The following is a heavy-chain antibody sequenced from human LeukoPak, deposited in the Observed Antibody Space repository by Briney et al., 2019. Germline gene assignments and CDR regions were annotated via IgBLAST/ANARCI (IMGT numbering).Heavy chain of an antibody. CDR3: AKDPRKTTVVTAFEY. D-gene: IGHD4-23*01. J-gene: IGHJ4*02. CDR2: ISASGSAT. CDR1: GFIFSNYG. Sequence: PGGSLRLSCAASGFIFSNYGMNWVRQAPGKGLEWVAAISASGSATSYADSVRGRFTISRDNSKSTTYLQMNSLRAEDTAVFYCAKDPRKTTVVTAFEYWGQGTLVTVSS. V-gene: IGHV3-23*01.